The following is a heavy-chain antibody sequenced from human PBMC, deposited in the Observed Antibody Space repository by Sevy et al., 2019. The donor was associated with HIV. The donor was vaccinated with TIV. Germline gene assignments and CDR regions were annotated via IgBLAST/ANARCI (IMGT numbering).Heavy chain of an antibody. V-gene: IGHV4-59*08. CDR3: AGENAWGSGDS. Sequence: SETLSLTCTVSGGSITSLYWNWIRQPPGKGLEWIANIYYNGHINYNPSLKSRVTLSLDTSTNQFSLRLSSVTAADTAMYYCAGENAWGSGDSWGQGTLVTVSS. CDR2: IYYNGHI. CDR1: GGSITSLY. J-gene: IGHJ5*01. D-gene: IGHD6-19*01.